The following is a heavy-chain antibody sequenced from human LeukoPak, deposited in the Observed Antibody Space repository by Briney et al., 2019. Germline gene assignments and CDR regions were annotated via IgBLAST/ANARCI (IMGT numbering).Heavy chain of an antibody. CDR2: ISYEGTVK. V-gene: IGHV3-30*04. D-gene: IGHD4-17*01. J-gene: IGHJ4*02. CDR1: GFTFSSYA. CDR3: ARDDRSLRVYYFDS. Sequence: GMSLRLSCAASGFTFSSYAMHWVRQAPGKGLEWVAMISYEGTVKYNAESVKGRFTISRDNSKNTLFLQMDSPRGDDTALYYCARDDRSLRVYYFDSWGQGTLVTVSS.